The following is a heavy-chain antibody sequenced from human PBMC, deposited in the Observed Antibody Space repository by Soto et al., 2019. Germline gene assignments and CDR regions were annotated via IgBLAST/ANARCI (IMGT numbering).Heavy chain of an antibody. D-gene: IGHD6-13*01. CDR1: GGSISSYY. Sequence: PSETLSLTCTVSGGSISSYYWSWIRQPPGKGLEWIGYIYYSGSTNYNPSLKSRVTISVDTSKNQFSLKLSSVTAADTAVYYCARVWQQQLVRGDYIVYWGPGTRVTVSS. CDR2: IYYSGST. J-gene: IGHJ4*02. V-gene: IGHV4-59*01. CDR3: ARVWQQQLVRGDYIVY.